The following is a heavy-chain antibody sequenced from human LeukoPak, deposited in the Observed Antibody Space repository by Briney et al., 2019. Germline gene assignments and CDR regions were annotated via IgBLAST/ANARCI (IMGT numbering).Heavy chain of an antibody. CDR2: INHSGST. J-gene: IGHJ4*02. V-gene: IGHV4-34*01. D-gene: IGHD5-18*01. CDR3: ARDLSGVTGYTYGRGIDY. Sequence: SETLSLTCAVYGGSFSGYYWSWIRQPPGKGLEWIGEINHSGSTNYDPSLKSRVTISVDTSKNQFSLKLSSVTAADTAVYYCARDLSGVTGYTYGRGIDYWGQGTLVTVSS. CDR1: GGSFSGYY.